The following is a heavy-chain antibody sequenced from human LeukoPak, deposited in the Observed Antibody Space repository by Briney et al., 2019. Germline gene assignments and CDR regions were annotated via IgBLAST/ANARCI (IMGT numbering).Heavy chain of an antibody. J-gene: IGHJ4*02. CDR3: ARRVGYSSSSAEGYFDY. CDR1: GFTFSSYS. D-gene: IGHD6-6*01. V-gene: IGHV3-21*01. CDR2: ISSSSSYI. Sequence: PGGSLRLSCAASGFTFSSYSMSWVRQAPGKGLEWVSSISSSSSYIYYADSVKGRFTISRDNAKNSLYLQMNSLRAEDTAVYYCARRVGYSSSSAEGYFDYWGQGTLVTVSS.